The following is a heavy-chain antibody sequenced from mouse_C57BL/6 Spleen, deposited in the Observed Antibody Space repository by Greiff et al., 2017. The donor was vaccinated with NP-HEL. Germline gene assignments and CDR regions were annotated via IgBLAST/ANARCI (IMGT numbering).Heavy chain of an antibody. CDR1: GYAFSSSW. CDR2: IYPGDGDT. D-gene: IGHD1-2*01. J-gene: IGHJ3*01. Sequence: QVQLQQSGPELVKPGASVKISCKASGYAFSSSWMNWVKQRPGKGLEWIGRIYPGDGDTNYNGKFKGKATLTADKSSSTAYMQLSSLTSEDSAVYFCARGGGLRPFAYWGQGTLVTVSA. V-gene: IGHV1-82*01. CDR3: ARGGGLRPFAY.